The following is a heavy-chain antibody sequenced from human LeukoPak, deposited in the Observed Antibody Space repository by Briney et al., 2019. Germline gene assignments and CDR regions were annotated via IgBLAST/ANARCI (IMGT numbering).Heavy chain of an antibody. CDR1: GYTFTSYA. V-gene: IGHV1-18*01. Sequence: GASVKVSCKASGYTFTSYAISWVRQAPGQGLEWMGWISAYNGNTNYAQKLQGRVTMTTDASTSTAYMELRSLRSDDTAVYYCARDWELPGPFDIWGQGTMVTVSS. J-gene: IGHJ3*02. CDR2: ISAYNGNT. CDR3: ARDWELPGPFDI. D-gene: IGHD1-26*01.